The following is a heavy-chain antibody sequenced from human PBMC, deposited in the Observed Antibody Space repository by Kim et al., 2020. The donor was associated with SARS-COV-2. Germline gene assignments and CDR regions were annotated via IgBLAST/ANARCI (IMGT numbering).Heavy chain of an antibody. Sequence: SETLSLTCTVSGGSISSGGYYWSWIRQHPGKGLEWIGYIYYSGSTYYNPSLKSRVTISVDTSKNQFSLKLSSVTAADTAVYYCARVQGRGYSGPDYWGQGTLVTVSS. CDR1: GGSISSGGYY. V-gene: IGHV4-31*03. CDR2: IYYSGST. J-gene: IGHJ4*02. CDR3: ARVQGRGYSGPDY. D-gene: IGHD5-12*01.